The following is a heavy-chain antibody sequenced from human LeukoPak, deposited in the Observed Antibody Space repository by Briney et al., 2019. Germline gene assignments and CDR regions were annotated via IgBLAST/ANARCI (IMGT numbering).Heavy chain of an antibody. J-gene: IGHJ4*02. CDR2: MDPKSGEA. CDR1: GYTFTDYY. V-gene: IGHV1-2*02. Sequence: ASVKVSCKASGYTFTDYYMHWVRQASGQGLEWMGWMDPKSGEANHAQKFQGRVIMTRDTSINTAYMELSRLRSEDTAVYYCATGGYDSSGYYSYFDYWGQGTLVTVSS. CDR3: ATGGYDSSGYYSYFDY. D-gene: IGHD3-22*01.